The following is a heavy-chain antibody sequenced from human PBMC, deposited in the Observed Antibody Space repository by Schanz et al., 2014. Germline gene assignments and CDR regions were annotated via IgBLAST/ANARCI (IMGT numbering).Heavy chain of an antibody. CDR2: MNPDSGNT. V-gene: IGHV1-8*01. J-gene: IGHJ4*02. D-gene: IGHD6-6*01. Sequence: VQLEQSGAEVKKPGSSVKVSCKASGGTFSSFGINWVRQAPGQGLEWMGWMNPDSGNTGYAQKFQGRVTMTRNTSISTAYMELSSLRSEDTAVYYCARDQSPYTNSSDVRYFDYWGQGTLVTVSS. CDR3: ARDQSPYTNSSDVRYFDY. CDR1: GGTFSSFG.